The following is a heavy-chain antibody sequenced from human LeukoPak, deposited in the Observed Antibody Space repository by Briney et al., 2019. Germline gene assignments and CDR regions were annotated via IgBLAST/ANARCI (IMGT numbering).Heavy chain of an antibody. V-gene: IGHV1-18*01. CDR1: GYTFSNYG. Sequence: ASVKVSCKASGYTFSNYGFSWVRQAPGQGLDWMGWISVYNGNTNYAQKFQGRVTMTTDTSTRTAFMELRSLRSDDTAVYFCARDEGSGYDSLDYWGQGTLVTVSS. CDR2: ISVYNGNT. D-gene: IGHD5-12*01. J-gene: IGHJ4*02. CDR3: ARDEGSGYDSLDY.